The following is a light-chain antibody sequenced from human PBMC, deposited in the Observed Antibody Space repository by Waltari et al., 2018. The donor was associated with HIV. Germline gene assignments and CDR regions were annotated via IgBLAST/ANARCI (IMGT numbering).Light chain of an antibody. J-gene: IGKJ2*01. V-gene: IGKV2-28*01. CDR1: QSLLNSNTYTY. CDR3: MQALQTPYT. CDR2: LAS. Sequence: IVMTQSPLSLPVTPGEPASISCRSRQSLLNSNTYTYLDWYLQKPGQSPHLLIYLASNRASGVPDRFSGSQSGTDFTLKISRVEAEDVGVYYCMQALQTPYTFGQGTKLEIK.